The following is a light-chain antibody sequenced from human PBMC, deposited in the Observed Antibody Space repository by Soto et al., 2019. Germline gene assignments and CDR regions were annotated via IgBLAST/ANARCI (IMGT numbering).Light chain of an antibody. V-gene: IGKV3-20*01. CDR2: GVS. Sequence: EIGLTQSPGTLSLSPGERATLSCRASQSVSSSYLAWYQQKPGQAPRLLIYGVSSRATGTPDRFSGSGSGTDFTLTISRLEPEDFAVYYCQQYGSSPLTFGGGTKVEIK. J-gene: IGKJ4*01. CDR3: QQYGSSPLT. CDR1: QSVSSSY.